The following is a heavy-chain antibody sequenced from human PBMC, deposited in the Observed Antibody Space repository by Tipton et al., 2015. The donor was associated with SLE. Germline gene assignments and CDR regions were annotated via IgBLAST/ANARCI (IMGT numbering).Heavy chain of an antibody. J-gene: IGHJ6*03. CDR1: GGSLSGHY. CDR3: ARAPGLDRDYYYYYMDV. D-gene: IGHD3/OR15-3a*01. V-gene: IGHV4-34*01. Sequence: TLSLTCAVYGGSLSGHYWSWTRQPPGKGLEWIGEINHSGGTNYNPSLKSRVTISVDTSKNQFSLNLRSVTAADTAVYYCARAPGLDRDYYYYYMDVWGKGTTVTVSS. CDR2: INHSGGT.